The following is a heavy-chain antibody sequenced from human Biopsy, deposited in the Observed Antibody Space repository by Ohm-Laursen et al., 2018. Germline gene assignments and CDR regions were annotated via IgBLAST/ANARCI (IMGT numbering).Heavy chain of an antibody. CDR1: GYTFTSYD. V-gene: IGHV1-18*01. Sequence: ASVKVSCKAPGYTFTSYDISWVRQAPGQGLEWMGWISPYNDKTSYPPKLQDKVTMTADTSTNTAHMELRSLRSDDTAVYYCARVFCTSTTCYGLLDNWGQGTVVTVSS. CDR3: ARVFCTSTTCYGLLDN. CDR2: ISPYNDKT. D-gene: IGHD2/OR15-2a*01. J-gene: IGHJ4*02.